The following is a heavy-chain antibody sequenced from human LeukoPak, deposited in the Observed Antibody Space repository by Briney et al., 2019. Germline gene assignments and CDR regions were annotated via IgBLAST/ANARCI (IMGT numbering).Heavy chain of an antibody. V-gene: IGHV3-15*01. Sequence: PGGSLRLSCAASGFTFSNAWKSWVRQAPGKGLEWVGRIKSKTDGGTTDYAAPVKGRFTISRDDSKNTLYLQMNSLKTEDTAVYYCTTAGYYDSSGYYYVDYWGQGTLVTVSS. CDR3: TTAGYYDSSGYYYVDY. D-gene: IGHD3-22*01. CDR2: IKSKTDGGTT. J-gene: IGHJ4*02. CDR1: GFTFSNAW.